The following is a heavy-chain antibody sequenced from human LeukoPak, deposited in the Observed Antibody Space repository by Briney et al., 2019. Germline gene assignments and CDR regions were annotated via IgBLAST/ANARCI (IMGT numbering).Heavy chain of an antibody. CDR3: GARRAFDI. D-gene: IGHD6-6*01. J-gene: IGHJ3*02. CDR2: IYYSGST. V-gene: IGHV4-30-4*01. CDR1: GGSISSGDYY. Sequence: SETLSLTCTVSGGSISSGDYYWSWIRQPPGKGLEWIGYIYYSGSTYYNPSLKSRVTISVDTSKNQISLKLTSVTAADTAVYYCGARRAFDIWGRGTMVTVSS.